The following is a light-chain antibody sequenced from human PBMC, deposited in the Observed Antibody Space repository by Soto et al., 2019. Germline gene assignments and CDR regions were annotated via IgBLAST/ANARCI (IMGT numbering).Light chain of an antibody. J-gene: IGKJ5*01. Sequence: ESVLTQSPGTLSLSPGERATLSCRAIQSVSSSYLAWYQQEPGQAPRLLIHGASSRATGIPDRFSGSGSGTDFTLTISRLEPEDFAVYYCQQYGSSPTFGQGTRLEIK. CDR2: GAS. V-gene: IGKV3-20*01. CDR1: QSVSSSY. CDR3: QQYGSSPT.